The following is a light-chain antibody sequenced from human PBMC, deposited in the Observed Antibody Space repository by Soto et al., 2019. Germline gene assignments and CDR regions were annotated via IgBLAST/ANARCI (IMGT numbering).Light chain of an antibody. CDR3: QQYNSYWT. CDR1: HSISSW. V-gene: IGKV1-5*01. J-gene: IGKJ1*01. Sequence: DIQMTQSPSTLSASVGDRVTITCRASHSISSWLAWYQQKPGKAPNLLIYAASTLESGVPSRFSGSGSGTEFTLTISRLQPDFFTTYYCQQYNSYWTFGQGTKVEI. CDR2: AAS.